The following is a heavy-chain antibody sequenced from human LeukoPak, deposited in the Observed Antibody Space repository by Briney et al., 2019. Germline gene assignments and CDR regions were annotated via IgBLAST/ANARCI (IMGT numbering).Heavy chain of an antibody. CDR2: IYYSGST. J-gene: IGHJ3*02. V-gene: IGHV4-39*07. CDR1: GGSISSSSYY. Sequence: PSETLSLTCTVSGGSISSSSYYWGWIRQPPGKGLEWIGSIYYSGSTYYNPSLKSRVTISVDTSKNQFSLKLSSVTAADTAVYYCARVALPRGAFDIWGQGTMVTVS. CDR3: ARVALPRGAFDI.